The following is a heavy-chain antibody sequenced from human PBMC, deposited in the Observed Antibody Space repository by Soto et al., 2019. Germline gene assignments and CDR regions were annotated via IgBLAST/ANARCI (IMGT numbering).Heavy chain of an antibody. CDR3: ARRGYGSRWPNVYMDV. CDR2: IYYSGST. V-gene: IGHV4-59*08. J-gene: IGHJ6*03. D-gene: IGHD6-13*01. CDR1: GGSIGSYY. Sequence: SETLSLTCTVSGGSIGSYYWSWIRQPPGKGLEWIGYIYYSGSTNYNPSLKSRVTISVDTSKNQFSLKLSSVTAADMALYYCARRGYGSRWPNVYMDVWGKGTTVTVSS.